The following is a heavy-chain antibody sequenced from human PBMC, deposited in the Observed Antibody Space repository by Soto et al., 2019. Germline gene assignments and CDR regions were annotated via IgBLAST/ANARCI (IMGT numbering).Heavy chain of an antibody. J-gene: IGHJ6*03. CDR1: GFTFSSYW. CDR3: ARDPRPYYYYYYMDV. V-gene: IGHV3-7*01. Sequence: GGSLGLSCAASGFTFSSYWMSWVRQAPGKGLEWVANIKQDGSEKYYVDSVKGRFTISRDNAKDSLYLQMNSLRAEDTAVYYCARDPRPYYYYYYMDVWGKGTPVTVSS. CDR2: IKQDGSEK.